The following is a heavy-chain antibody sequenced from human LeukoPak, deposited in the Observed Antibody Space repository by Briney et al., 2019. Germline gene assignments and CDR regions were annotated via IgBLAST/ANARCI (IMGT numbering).Heavy chain of an antibody. Sequence: SETLSLTCTASGGSISSYYWSWIRQPPGKGLEWIGYIYYSGSTYYNPSLMSRVTISVDTSKNQFSLKLTSVTAADTAVYYCARYYHASGSYDYWGQGTLVTVSS. D-gene: IGHD3-10*01. CDR1: GGSISSYY. J-gene: IGHJ4*02. V-gene: IGHV4-59*12. CDR3: ARYYHASGSYDY. CDR2: IYYSGST.